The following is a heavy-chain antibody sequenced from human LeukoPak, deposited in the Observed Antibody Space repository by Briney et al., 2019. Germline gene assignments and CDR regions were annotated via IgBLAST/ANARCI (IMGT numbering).Heavy chain of an antibody. D-gene: IGHD2-21*02. CDR2: INPDGTST. J-gene: IGHJ5*02. Sequence: PGGSLRLSCAASGFTFSSYWMHWVRQAPGKGLVWVSRINPDGTSTSYADSVKGRFTISRDNARSTVDLQMNSLRGEDTAMYYRARDAGDCGGDCPRWFDPWGQGTLVTVSS. CDR3: ARDAGDCGGDCPRWFDP. V-gene: IGHV3-74*01. CDR1: GFTFSSYW.